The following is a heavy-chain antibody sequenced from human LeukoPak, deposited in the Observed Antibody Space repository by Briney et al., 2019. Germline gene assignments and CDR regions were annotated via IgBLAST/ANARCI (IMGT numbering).Heavy chain of an antibody. CDR1: GGSISSSSYY. J-gene: IGHJ6*02. D-gene: IGHD5-12*01. CDR3: ARDRIVATIPHYYGMDV. V-gene: IGHV4-39*07. CDR2: IYYSGST. Sequence: SETLSLTCTVSGGSISSSSYYWGWIRQPPGKGLEWIGSIYYSGSTNYNPSLKSRVTISVDTSKNQFSLKLSSVTAADTAVYYCARDRIVATIPHYYGMDVWGQGTTVTVSS.